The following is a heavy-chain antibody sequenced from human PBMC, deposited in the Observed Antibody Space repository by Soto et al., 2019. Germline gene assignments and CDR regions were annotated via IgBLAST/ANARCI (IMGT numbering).Heavy chain of an antibody. D-gene: IGHD3-10*01. CDR2: MNPNSGNT. CDR1: GYTFTSYD. J-gene: IGHJ6*03. CDR3: ARGSRGGSGYYYYYYMDV. Sequence: ASVKGSCKASGYTFTSYDINWVRQATGQGLEWMGWMNPNSGNTGYAQKFQGRVTMTRNTSISTAYMELSSLRSEDTAVYYCARGSRGGSGYYYYYYMDVWGKGTTVTVSS. V-gene: IGHV1-8*01.